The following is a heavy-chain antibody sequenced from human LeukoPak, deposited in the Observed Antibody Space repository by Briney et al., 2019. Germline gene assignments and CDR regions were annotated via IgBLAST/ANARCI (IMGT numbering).Heavy chain of an antibody. J-gene: IGHJ5*02. CDR3: ARHLSGSSRFDP. V-gene: IGHV4-30-4*08. D-gene: IGHD1-26*01. CDR2: MHYTGNT. Sequence: PSETLSLTCTVSGDSITSGDYYWTWIRQPPGKGLEWVAYMHYTGNTYYNSSLKSRLTIPIDTSKNQFSLRLSFVTAADTAMYYCARHLSGSSRFDPWGQGTLVTVSS. CDR1: GDSITSGDYY.